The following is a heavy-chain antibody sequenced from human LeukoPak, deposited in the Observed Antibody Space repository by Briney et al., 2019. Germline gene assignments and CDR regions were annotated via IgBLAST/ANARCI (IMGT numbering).Heavy chain of an antibody. Sequence: GGSLRLSCAASGFTFSSYAMHWVRQAPGKGLEWVAVISYDGSNKYYADSVKGRFTISRDNSKNTLYLQMNSLRAEDTAVYYCARIPDYGGNSGHAFDIWGQGTMVTVSS. CDR3: ARIPDYGGNSGHAFDI. J-gene: IGHJ3*02. CDR2: ISYDGSNK. CDR1: GFTFSSYA. D-gene: IGHD4-23*01. V-gene: IGHV3-30*04.